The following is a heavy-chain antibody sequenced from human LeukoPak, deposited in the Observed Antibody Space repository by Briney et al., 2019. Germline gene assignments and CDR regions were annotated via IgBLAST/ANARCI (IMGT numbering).Heavy chain of an antibody. CDR2: ISSSSSYI. V-gene: IGHV3-21*01. D-gene: IGHD3-22*01. J-gene: IGHJ3*02. CDR3: ALDYYDSSGTRAGGAFDI. Sequence: GGSLRLSCAASGFTFSSYSMNWVRQAPGKGLEWVSSISSSSSYIYYEDSVKGRFTISRDNAKNSLYLQMNSLRAEDTAVYYCALDYYDSSGTRAGGAFDIWGQGTMVTVSS. CDR1: GFTFSSYS.